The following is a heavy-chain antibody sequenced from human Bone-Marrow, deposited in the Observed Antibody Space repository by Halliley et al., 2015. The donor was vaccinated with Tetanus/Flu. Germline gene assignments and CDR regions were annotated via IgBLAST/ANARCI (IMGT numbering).Heavy chain of an antibody. D-gene: IGHD2-15*01. J-gene: IGHJ4*02. CDR1: GFSFSNHW. V-gene: IGHV3-74*01. CDR2: IDSAGTKT. CDR3: ARGSGARYGYGYIDF. Sequence: SLRLSCAASGFSFSNHWMHWVRQPPGKGLVWISGIDSAGTKTIYADPVDPVKGRFTISRDNAKNMLYLQMESLRAEDTAVYYCARGSGARYGYGYIDFWGQGARVTVSS.